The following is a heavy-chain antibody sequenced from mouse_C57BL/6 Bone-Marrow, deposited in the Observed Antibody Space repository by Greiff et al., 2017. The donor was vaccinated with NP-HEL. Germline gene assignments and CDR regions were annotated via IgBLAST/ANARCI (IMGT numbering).Heavy chain of an antibody. Sequence: EVMLVESGGGLVKPGGSLKLSCAASGFTFSSYAMSWVRQTPEKRLEWVATISDGGSYTYYPDNVKGRFTISRDNAKNNLYLQMSHLKAEDTAMDYCAREEDYGSSMDYWGQATTLTVSS. D-gene: IGHD1-1*01. J-gene: IGHJ2*01. CDR1: GFTFSSYA. CDR2: ISDGGSYT. CDR3: AREEDYGSSMDY. V-gene: IGHV5-4*01.